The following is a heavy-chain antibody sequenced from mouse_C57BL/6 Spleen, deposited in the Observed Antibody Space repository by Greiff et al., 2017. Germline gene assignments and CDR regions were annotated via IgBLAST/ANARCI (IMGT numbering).Heavy chain of an antibody. CDR2: IYPGDGDT. CDR3: ARDSSGYEDYAMDY. J-gene: IGHJ4*01. Sequence: VQLQESGPELVKPGASVKISCKASGYAFSSSWMNWVKQRPGKGLEWIGRIYPGDGDTNYNGKFKGKATLTADKSSSTAYMQLSSLTSEDSAVYFCARDSSGYEDYAMDYWGQGTSVTVSS. CDR1: GYAFSSSW. V-gene: IGHV1-82*01. D-gene: IGHD3-2*02.